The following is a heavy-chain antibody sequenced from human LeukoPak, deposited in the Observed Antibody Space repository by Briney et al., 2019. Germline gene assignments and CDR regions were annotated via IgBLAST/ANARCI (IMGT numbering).Heavy chain of an antibody. J-gene: IGHJ4*02. Sequence: PGGSLRLSCAASGFTFSSYSMNWVRQAPGKGLEWVSSISSSSSYIYYADSVKGRFTISRDNSKNTLYLQMNSLRAEDTAVYYCAKVSMVRGPPYWGQGTLVTVSS. V-gene: IGHV3-21*04. CDR2: ISSSSSYI. CDR1: GFTFSSYS. D-gene: IGHD3-10*01. CDR3: AKVSMVRGPPY.